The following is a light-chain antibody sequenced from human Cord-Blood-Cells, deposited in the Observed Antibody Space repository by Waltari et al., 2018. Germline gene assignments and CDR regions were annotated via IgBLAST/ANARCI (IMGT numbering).Light chain of an antibody. CDR3: QQYNSYPYT. V-gene: IGKV1-5*01. CDR2: DAS. J-gene: IGKJ2*01. CDR1: QSLSSW. Sequence: DNQMTKSPSTLSASVGVRVTITCRASQSLSSWLAWYHQKPGKAPKLLIYDASRLESGVPSRFSGSGSGTEFTLTISSLQPDDFATYYCQQYNSYPYTFGQGTKLEIK.